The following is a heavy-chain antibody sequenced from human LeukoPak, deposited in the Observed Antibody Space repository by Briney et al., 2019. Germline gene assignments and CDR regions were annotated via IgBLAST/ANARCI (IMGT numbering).Heavy chain of an antibody. V-gene: IGHV3-7*01. CDR1: GFTFTDYW. J-gene: IGHJ4*01. D-gene: IGHD6-13*01. CDR2: IRQDGGEK. CDR3: ARDGTAAGLYFDL. Sequence: GGSLRLSCEVSGFTFTDYWMNWVRQAPGKGPEWVASIRQDGGEKTYVDSVKGRFTISRDNTKNSLSLQLNGLRAEDTAVYYCARDGTAAGLYFDLWGQGTLVTVSS.